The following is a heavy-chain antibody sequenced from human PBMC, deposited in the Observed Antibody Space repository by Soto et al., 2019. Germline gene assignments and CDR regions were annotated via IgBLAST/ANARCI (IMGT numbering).Heavy chain of an antibody. J-gene: IGHJ6*02. V-gene: IGHV1-2*04. Sequence: QVPLVQSGAEVKEPGASVKVSCKASGYTFTGYYIHWVRQAPGQGLEWMGWINPNSGGTNSAQKFQGWVTMTRDTSISTAYMDLSRLRSDDTAVYYCARGTTVTAHYYYGMDVWGQGTTVTVSS. CDR1: GYTFTGYY. D-gene: IGHD4-17*01. CDR2: INPNSGGT. CDR3: ARGTTVTAHYYYGMDV.